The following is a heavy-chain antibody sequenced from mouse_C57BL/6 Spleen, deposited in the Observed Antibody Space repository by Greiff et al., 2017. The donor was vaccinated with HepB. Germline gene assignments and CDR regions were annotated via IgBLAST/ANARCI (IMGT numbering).Heavy chain of an antibody. Sequence: QVQLQQSGAELVRPGTSVKMSCKASGYTFTNYWIGWAKQRPGHGLEWIGDIYPGGGYTNYNEKFKGKATLTADKYSSTAYMQFSSLTSEDSAIYYCSRYGNSYFDYWGQGTTLTVSS. J-gene: IGHJ2*01. D-gene: IGHD2-1*01. CDR2: IYPGGGYT. CDR3: SRYGNSYFDY. V-gene: IGHV1-63*01. CDR1: GYTFTNYW.